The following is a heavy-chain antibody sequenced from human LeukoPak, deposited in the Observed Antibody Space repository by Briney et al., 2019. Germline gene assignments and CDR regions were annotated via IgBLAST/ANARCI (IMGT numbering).Heavy chain of an antibody. D-gene: IGHD4-11*01. CDR2: ISPHTGIT. Sequence: GASVNVSCKASGFRLTSYGVSWMRQAPGQGLEWMGWISPHTGITHYAEKFEDRVAMTIDTSTTTAYMELRSLRYADTAVYYCARDSDYSGNGNGDWFDPWGQGTVITVSS. CDR1: GFRLTSYG. V-gene: IGHV1-18*04. CDR3: ARDSDYSGNGNGDWFDP. J-gene: IGHJ5*02.